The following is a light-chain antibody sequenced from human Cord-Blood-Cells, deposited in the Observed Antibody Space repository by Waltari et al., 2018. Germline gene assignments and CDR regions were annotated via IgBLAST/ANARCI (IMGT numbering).Light chain of an antibody. CDR2: AAS. Sequence: DIQMTQPPYSLSAPEGDRVTITCRASQSISSYVNWYQQKPGKAPKLLIYAASSLQSGVPSRFSGSGSGTDFTLTISSLQPEDFATYYCQQSYSTPTWTFGQGTKVEIK. J-gene: IGKJ1*01. CDR3: QQSYSTPTWT. V-gene: IGKV1-39*01. CDR1: QSISSY.